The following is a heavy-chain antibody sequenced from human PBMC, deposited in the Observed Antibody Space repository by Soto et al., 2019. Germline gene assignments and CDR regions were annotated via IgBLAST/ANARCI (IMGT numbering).Heavy chain of an antibody. D-gene: IGHD3-9*01. Sequence: SETLSLTCAVSSGSISSSNWWSWVRQPPGKGLEWIGEIYHSGSTNYNPSLKSRVTISVDKSKNQFSLKLSSVTAADTAVYYCARDWALTTGWFDPWGQGTLVTVSS. V-gene: IGHV4-4*02. CDR1: SGSISSSNW. CDR3: ARDWALTTGWFDP. J-gene: IGHJ5*02. CDR2: IYHSGST.